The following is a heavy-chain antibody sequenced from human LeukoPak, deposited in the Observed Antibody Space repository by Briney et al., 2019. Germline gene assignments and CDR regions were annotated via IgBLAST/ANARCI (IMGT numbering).Heavy chain of an antibody. CDR1: GFTFSSYS. J-gene: IGHJ4*02. CDR2: ISSSSSYI. D-gene: IGHD6-19*01. Sequence: TGGSLRLSCAASGFTFSSYSMNWVRQAPGKGLEWVSSISSSSSYIYYADSVKGRFTISRDDDENSLYLQMNSLRDEDTAVYYCARERGYDSGWYLDYWGQGTRVTVSS. V-gene: IGHV3-21*01. CDR3: ARERGYDSGWYLDY.